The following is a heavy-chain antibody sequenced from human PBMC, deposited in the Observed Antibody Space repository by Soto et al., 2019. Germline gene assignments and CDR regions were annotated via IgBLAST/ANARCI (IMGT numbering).Heavy chain of an antibody. CDR2: IKSKTDGGTT. Sequence: EVQLVESGGGLVKPGGSLRLSCAASGFTFSNAWMNWVRQAPGKGLEWVGRIKSKTDGGTTDYAAPVKGRFTISRDDSKNTLYLQMNSLKTEDKAVYYCTTGLVKGRGAFDIWGQGTMVTVSS. CDR1: GFTFSNAW. D-gene: IGHD2-21*01. V-gene: IGHV3-15*07. CDR3: TTGLVKGRGAFDI. J-gene: IGHJ3*02.